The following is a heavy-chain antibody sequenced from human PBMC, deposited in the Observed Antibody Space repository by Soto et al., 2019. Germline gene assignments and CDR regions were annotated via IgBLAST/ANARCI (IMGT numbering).Heavy chain of an antibody. D-gene: IGHD2-2*01. V-gene: IGHV3-23*01. Sequence: PGGSLRLSCAASGFTFSNYAMTWVRQGPGKGLEWVSAISGSGGSAYYAASVKGRFTISRDNSKNTLYLQMNSLRADDSGVYYCAKDPYSGVLVPVAIGFDPWGPGTLVTVSS. CDR1: GFTFSNYA. CDR3: AKDPYSGVLVPVAIGFDP. CDR2: ISGSGGSA. J-gene: IGHJ5*02.